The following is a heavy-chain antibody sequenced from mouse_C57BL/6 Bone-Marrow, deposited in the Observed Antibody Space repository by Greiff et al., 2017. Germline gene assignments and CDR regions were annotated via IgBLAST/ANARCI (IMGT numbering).Heavy chain of an antibody. J-gene: IGHJ3*01. V-gene: IGHV1-5*01. CDR1: GYTFTSYW. D-gene: IGHD1-3*01. CDR3: ARMEDISTMCFDY. CDR2: IYPGNSDT. Sequence: EVQLQQSGTVLARPGASVKMSCKTSGYTFTSYWMHWVKQRPGQGLEWIGAIYPGNSDTSYNQKFKGKAKLTAVTSSSTAYMELSSLTNEDSAVYYCARMEDISTMCFDYWGQGTLVTVSA.